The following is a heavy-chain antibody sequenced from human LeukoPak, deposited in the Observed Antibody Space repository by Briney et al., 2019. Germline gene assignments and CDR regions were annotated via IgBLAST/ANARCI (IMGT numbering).Heavy chain of an antibody. CDR2: IRSKANSYAT. CDR3: TRPYSSSSNDY. D-gene: IGHD6-6*01. V-gene: IGHV3-73*01. CDR1: GLTFSGSA. J-gene: IGHJ4*02. Sequence: GGSLRLSCAASGLTFSGSAMHWVRQASGKGLEWVGRIRSKANSYATAYAASVKGRFTISRDDSKNTAYLQMNSLKTEDTAVYYCTRPYSSSSNDYWGQGTLVTVSS.